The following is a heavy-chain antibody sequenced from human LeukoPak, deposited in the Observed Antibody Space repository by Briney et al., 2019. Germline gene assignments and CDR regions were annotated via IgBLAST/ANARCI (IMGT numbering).Heavy chain of an antibody. J-gene: IGHJ3*02. V-gene: IGHV3-74*01. CDR2: IKNDGSST. CDR3: ARRVIQLYAFDI. CDR1: GFTFSGYW. Sequence: GGSLRLSCAASGFTFSGYWMHWVRQAPGKGLVWVSRIKNDGSSTSYADFVKGRFTISRDNAKNTPYLQMNSLRAEDTAVYYCARRVIQLYAFDIWGQGTMVTVSS. D-gene: IGHD5-18*01.